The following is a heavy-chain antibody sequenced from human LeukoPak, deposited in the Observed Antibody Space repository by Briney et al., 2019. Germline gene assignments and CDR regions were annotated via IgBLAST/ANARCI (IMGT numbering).Heavy chain of an antibody. CDR1: GGSISSYY. D-gene: IGHD4-23*01. J-gene: IGHJ2*01. CDR2: IYTSGST. Sequence: SETLSLTCTVSGGSISSYYWSWIRQPAGKGLEWIGRIYTSGSTNYNPSLKSRVTMSVDTSKNQFSLKLSSVTAADTAVYYCARDRGNPYGGNSPGPMGYFDLWGRGTLVTVSS. V-gene: IGHV4-4*07. CDR3: ARDRGNPYGGNSPGPMGYFDL.